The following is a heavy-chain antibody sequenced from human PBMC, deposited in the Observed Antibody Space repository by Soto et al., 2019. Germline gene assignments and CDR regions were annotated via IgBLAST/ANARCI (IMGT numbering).Heavy chain of an antibody. CDR1: GGSISSYY. Sequence: SETLSLTCTVSGGSISSYYWSWIRQPPGKGLEWIGYIYYSGSTNYNPSLKSRVTISVDTSKNQFSLKLSSVTAAGTAVYYCAGSLGYYDSSGYYFRDYWGQGTLVTVSS. CDR2: IYYSGST. J-gene: IGHJ4*02. D-gene: IGHD3-22*01. V-gene: IGHV4-59*01. CDR3: AGSLGYYDSSGYYFRDY.